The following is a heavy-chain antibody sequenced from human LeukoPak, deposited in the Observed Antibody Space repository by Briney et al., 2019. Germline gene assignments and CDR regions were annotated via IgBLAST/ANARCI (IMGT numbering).Heavy chain of an antibody. D-gene: IGHD3-10*01. Sequence: PSETLSLTCAVYGGSFSGYYWSWIRQPPGKGLEWIGEINHSGSTNYNPSLKSRVTISVDTSKNRFSLKLSSVTAADTAVYYCARGRYGSGRNWFDPWGQGTLVTVSS. J-gene: IGHJ5*02. CDR2: INHSGST. CDR3: ARGRYGSGRNWFDP. V-gene: IGHV4-34*01. CDR1: GGSFSGYY.